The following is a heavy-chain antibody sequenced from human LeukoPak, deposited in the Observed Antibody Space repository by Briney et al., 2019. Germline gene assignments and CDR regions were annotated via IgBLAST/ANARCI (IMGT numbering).Heavy chain of an antibody. V-gene: IGHV1-8*01. CDR2: MNPNSGNT. J-gene: IGHJ3*02. CDR1: GYTFASYD. D-gene: IGHD3-22*01. Sequence: GASVKVSCKASGYTFASYDINWVRQATGQGLEWMGWMNPNSGNTGYAQKFQGRVTMTRNTSISTAYMELRSLRSDDTAVYYCARGGTMIVEAFDIWGQGTMVTVSS. CDR3: ARGGTMIVEAFDI.